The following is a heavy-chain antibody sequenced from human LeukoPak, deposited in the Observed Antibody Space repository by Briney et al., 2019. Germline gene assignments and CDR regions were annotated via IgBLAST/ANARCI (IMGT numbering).Heavy chain of an antibody. J-gene: IGHJ3*02. V-gene: IGHV1-18*01. D-gene: IGHD3-22*01. CDR1: GYTFTSYG. Sequence: GASVKVSCKASGYTFTSYGISWVRQAPGQGLEWMGWISAYNGNTNYAQKLQGRVTMTTDTSTSTAYMELRSLRSDDTAVYYCARDAVGGRGYYDSSGFDAFDIWGQGTMVTVSS. CDR2: ISAYNGNT. CDR3: ARDAVGGRGYYDSSGFDAFDI.